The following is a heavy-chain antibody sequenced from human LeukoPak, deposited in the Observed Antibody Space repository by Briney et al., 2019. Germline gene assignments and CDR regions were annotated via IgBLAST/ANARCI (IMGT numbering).Heavy chain of an antibody. D-gene: IGHD6-6*01. CDR1: GFTFSSYS. V-gene: IGHV3-21*01. J-gene: IGHJ4*02. Sequence: GGSLRLSCAASGFTFSSYSMNWVRQAPGKGLEWVSSISSSSSYIYYADSVKGRFTISRDHAKNSLYLQMNSLRAEDTAVYYCARDPMYSSSSRSFDYWGQGTLATVSS. CDR3: ARDPMYSSSSRSFDY. CDR2: ISSSSSYI.